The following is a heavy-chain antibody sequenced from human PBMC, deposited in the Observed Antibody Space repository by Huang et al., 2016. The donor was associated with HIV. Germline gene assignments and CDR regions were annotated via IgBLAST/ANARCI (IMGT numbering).Heavy chain of an antibody. V-gene: IGHV3-7*01. D-gene: IGHD2-8*01. Sequence: LVESGGGLVRPGGSLRLSCAGSTVTFSAYWMTWVRQSPGQGLEWVASIRKDGSEKHYLDSVEGRFNISRDNGKKLLFLEMRSLGVDDTAVYFCATKADAMDVWGQGTTVIVSS. CDR1: TVTFSAYW. CDR3: ATKADAMDV. CDR2: IRKDGSEK. J-gene: IGHJ6*02.